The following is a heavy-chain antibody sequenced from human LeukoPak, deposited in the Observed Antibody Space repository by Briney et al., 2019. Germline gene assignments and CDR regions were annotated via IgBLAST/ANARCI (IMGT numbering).Heavy chain of an antibody. CDR1: GYSFTSYW. CDR2: IYPGDSDT. V-gene: IGHV5-51*01. CDR3: ARRPRGATAAYFDY. Sequence: GESLKISCKGPGYSFTSYWIGWVRQMPGKGLEWMGIIYPGDSDTRYSPSFQGQVTISADKSISTAYLQWSSLKASDAAIYYCARRPRGATAAYFDYWGQGTLVTVSS. D-gene: IGHD6-13*01. J-gene: IGHJ4*02.